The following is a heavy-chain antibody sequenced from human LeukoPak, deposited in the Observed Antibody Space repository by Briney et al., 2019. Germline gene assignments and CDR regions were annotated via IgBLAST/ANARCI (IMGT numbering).Heavy chain of an antibody. Sequence: PGGSLRLSCAASGFTFSSYAMHWVRQAPGKGLEWVAVISYDGSNKYYADSVKGRFTISRDNAKNSLYLQMNSLRAEDTAVYYCASKPTIRAFDIWGQGTMVTVSS. V-gene: IGHV3-30*04. J-gene: IGHJ3*02. CDR1: GFTFSSYA. D-gene: IGHD2-2*01. CDR3: ASKPTIRAFDI. CDR2: ISYDGSNK.